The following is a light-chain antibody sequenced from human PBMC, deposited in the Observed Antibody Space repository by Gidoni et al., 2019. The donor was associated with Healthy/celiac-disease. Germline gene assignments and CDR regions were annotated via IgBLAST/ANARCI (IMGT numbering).Light chain of an antibody. CDR2: GAS. CDR1: QSISSY. V-gene: IGKV1-39*01. Sequence: DIQMTKSPHSLSASVGDRVTITCRASQSISSYLNWYQQKPGKVPKLLIYGASNLQSGVPSMFSGSGSGTDFTLTISSLQPEDFATYYCQQSYSSTWTFGQGTKVEIK. J-gene: IGKJ1*01. CDR3: QQSYSSTWT.